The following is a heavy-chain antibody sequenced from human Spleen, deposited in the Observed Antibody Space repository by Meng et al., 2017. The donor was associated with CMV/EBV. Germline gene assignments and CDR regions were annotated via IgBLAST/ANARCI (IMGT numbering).Heavy chain of an antibody. D-gene: IGHD4-17*01. CDR2: IYSGGST. Sequence: GESLKISCAASGFTVRSNYMNWVRQAPGKGLEWVSVIYSGGSTYYADSVKGRFIISRDNSKNTLYLHMNSLRVEDTGVYYCARESNGDPPYYNYYTMDVWGQGTTVTVSS. J-gene: IGHJ6*02. CDR1: GFTVRSNY. V-gene: IGHV3-66*02. CDR3: ARESNGDPPYYNYYTMDV.